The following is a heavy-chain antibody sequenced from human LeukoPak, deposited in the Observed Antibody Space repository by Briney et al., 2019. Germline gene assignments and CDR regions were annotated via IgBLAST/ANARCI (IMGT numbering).Heavy chain of an antibody. CDR3: ARPPLYSSSGWFDP. J-gene: IGHJ5*02. Sequence: ASLKPSCKASGYTFTGYYMHWVRQAPGHGLEWRGWINPNSGGTNYAPKSQARVTMTTDTSMSTAYMELSRLRSDDTAVYSCARPPLYSSSGWFDPWGQGTLVTVSS. V-gene: IGHV1-2*02. D-gene: IGHD6-6*01. CDR2: INPNSGGT. CDR1: GYTFTGYY.